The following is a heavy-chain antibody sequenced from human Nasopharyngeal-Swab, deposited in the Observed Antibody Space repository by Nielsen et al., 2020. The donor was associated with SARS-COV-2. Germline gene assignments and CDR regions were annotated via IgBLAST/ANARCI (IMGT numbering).Heavy chain of an antibody. Sequence: GESLKISCAASGFTFSSYAMSWVRQAPGKGLEWVSTISGSGDSTYYADSVKGRFTISRDNSKNTLYLQMNSLRAEDTAVYYCAKVSSYFDSSALDYWGQGTLVTVSS. CDR3: AKVSSYFDSSALDY. V-gene: IGHV3-23*01. CDR2: ISGSGDST. D-gene: IGHD3-22*01. CDR1: GFTFSSYA. J-gene: IGHJ4*02.